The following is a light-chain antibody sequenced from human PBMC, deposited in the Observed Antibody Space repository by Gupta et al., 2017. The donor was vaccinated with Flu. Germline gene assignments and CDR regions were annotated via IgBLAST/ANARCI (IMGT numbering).Light chain of an antibody. J-gene: IGKJ5*01. CDR2: DVS. CDR1: QDISSY. V-gene: IGKV1-33*01. CDR3: QQYDNPPLT. Sequence: PSSLSASVGDRVTITCQASQDISSYLNWYQQKPGKAPRLLIYDVSNLETGVPSRFSGSGSGTEFTFIISILQPEDIAKYYCQQYDNPPLTFGQGTRVEIK.